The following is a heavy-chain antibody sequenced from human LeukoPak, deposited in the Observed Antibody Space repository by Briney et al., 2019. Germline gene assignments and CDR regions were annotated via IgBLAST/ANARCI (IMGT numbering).Heavy chain of an antibody. J-gene: IGHJ5*02. CDR1: GGSISSYY. V-gene: IGHV4-59*08. D-gene: IGHD5-18*01. CDR2: VYYSGST. CDR3: ARGRYSYGLGP. Sequence: SETLSLTCTVSGGSISSYYWSWIRQPPGKGLEWIGYVYYSGSTNYNPSLKSRVTISIDTSRNQFSLKLSSVTAADTAVYFCARGRYSYGLGPWGQGTLVTVSS.